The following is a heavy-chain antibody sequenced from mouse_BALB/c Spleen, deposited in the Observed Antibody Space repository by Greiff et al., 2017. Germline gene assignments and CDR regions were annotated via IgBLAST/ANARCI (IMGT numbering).Heavy chain of an antibody. CDR3: ARDAGYYAMDY. J-gene: IGHJ4*01. Sequence: VQLQQSGAELVKPGASVKLSCTASGFNIKDTYMHWVKQRPEQGLEWIGRIDPANGNTKYDPKFQGKATITADTSSNTAYLQLSSLTSEDTAVYYCARDAGYYAMDYWGQGTSVTVSS. CDR1: GFNIKDTY. V-gene: IGHV14-3*02. CDR2: IDPANGNT.